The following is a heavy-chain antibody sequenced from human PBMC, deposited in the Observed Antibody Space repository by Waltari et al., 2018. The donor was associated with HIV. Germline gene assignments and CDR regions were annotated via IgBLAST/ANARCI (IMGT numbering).Heavy chain of an antibody. D-gene: IGHD1-20*01. CDR3: ARERGGKYNYYYYGMDV. J-gene: IGHJ6*02. CDR1: GVPVPRDSYY. CDR2: FYYSGSA. V-gene: IGHV4-61*03. Sequence: QVQLQESGPGLVKPSETLSLTCSVSGVPVPRDSYYWRWIRQPPGKGLEWIGYFYYSGSANYNPSLKRRVTISLDTSKNNFSLRLSSVTAADTAVYYCARERGGKYNYYYYGMDVWGQGTTVTVSS.